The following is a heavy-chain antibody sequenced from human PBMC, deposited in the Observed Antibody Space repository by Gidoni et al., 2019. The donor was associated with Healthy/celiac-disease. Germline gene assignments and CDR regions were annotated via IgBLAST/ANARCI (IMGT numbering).Heavy chain of an antibody. CDR3: ARLVTGADWTMKD. Sequence: EVQLVESGGGLIQPGGSLRLSCAASGFTVSCNYMSWVRQGPGKGLEWVSVINSGGSTDYADSVKGRFTISRDNSKNTLYLQMNSLRAEDTAVYYCARLVTGADWTMKDWGQGTLVTVSS. J-gene: IGHJ4*02. CDR1: GFTVSCNY. CDR2: INSGGST. V-gene: IGHV3-53*01. D-gene: IGHD3-9*01.